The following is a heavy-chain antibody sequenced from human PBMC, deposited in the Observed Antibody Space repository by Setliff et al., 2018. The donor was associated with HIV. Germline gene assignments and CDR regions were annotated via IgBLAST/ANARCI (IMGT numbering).Heavy chain of an antibody. V-gene: IGHV1-24*01. CDR3: ARNHHSGPFMN. D-gene: IGHD3-16*01. J-gene: IGHJ4*02. CDR2: FDPEDGET. Sequence: ASVKVSCKVSGSTLTELSMHWVRQAPGKGLEWMGSFDPEDGETIYAQKFQGRVTMTEDTSTDTAYMELSSLRSDDTAVYYCARNHHSGPFMNWGQGTLVTVSS. CDR1: GSTLTELS.